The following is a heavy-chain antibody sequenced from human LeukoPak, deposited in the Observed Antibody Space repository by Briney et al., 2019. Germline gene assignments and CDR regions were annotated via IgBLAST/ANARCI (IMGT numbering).Heavy chain of an antibody. CDR1: GYTFTSYG. J-gene: IGHJ5*02. CDR2: ISAYNGNT. V-gene: IGHV1-18*01. D-gene: IGHD3-9*01. CDR3: ARDLKYNILHGYRSSFGFDP. Sequence: ASVKVSCKASGYTFTSYGISWGRQAPGQGLEWMGWISAYNGNTNYEQKLQGRGTMTTDTSTTTAYMELRSLRSDDTAVSYCARDLKYNILHGYRSSFGFDPWGQGTLVTASS.